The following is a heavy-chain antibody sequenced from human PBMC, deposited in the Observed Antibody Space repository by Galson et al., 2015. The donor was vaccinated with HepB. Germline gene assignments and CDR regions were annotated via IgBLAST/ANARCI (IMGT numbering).Heavy chain of an antibody. V-gene: IGHV3-21*01. D-gene: IGHD5-12*01. CDR2: ISSSSSYI. Sequence: SLRLSCAASGFTFSSYSMNWVRQAPGKGLEWVSSISSSSSYIYYADSVKGRFTISRDNAKNSLYLQMNSLRAEDTAVYYCARDRLMGVATIGYWGQGTLVTVSS. J-gene: IGHJ4*02. CDR3: ARDRLMGVATIGY. CDR1: GFTFSSYS.